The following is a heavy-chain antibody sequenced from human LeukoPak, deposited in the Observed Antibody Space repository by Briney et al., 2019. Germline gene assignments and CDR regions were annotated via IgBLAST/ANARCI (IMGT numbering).Heavy chain of an antibody. V-gene: IGHV3-33*01. J-gene: IGHJ5*02. CDR1: GFTFSNYA. D-gene: IGHD1-14*01. CDR2: LWFDGSKT. CDR3: AREENQFVWYFDP. Sequence: PGRSLRLSCAASGFTFSNYAMHWVRQAPGKGLEWVAALWFDGSKTYYAESVKGRFTISRDISKNTVYLQMSSLRAEDTAVYYCAREENQFVWYFDPGGQGTLVTVSS.